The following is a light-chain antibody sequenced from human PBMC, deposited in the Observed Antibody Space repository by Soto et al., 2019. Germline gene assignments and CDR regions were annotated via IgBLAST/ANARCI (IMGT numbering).Light chain of an antibody. CDR2: RAS. J-gene: IGKJ2*01. Sequence: DFPMSQSPSTLSASVGDRVTITCRASQSVHSWLAWYQQKPGRTPKLLIYRASTLESGVPSRFSGSGSGTEFTLTISSVQPDDFAAYYCQQYNAHPYTFGQGTKLEIK. CDR3: QQYNAHPYT. V-gene: IGKV1-5*03. CDR1: QSVHSW.